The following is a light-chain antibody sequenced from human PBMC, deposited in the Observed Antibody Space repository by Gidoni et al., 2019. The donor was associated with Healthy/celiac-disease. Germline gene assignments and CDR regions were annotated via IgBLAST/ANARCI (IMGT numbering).Light chain of an antibody. Sequence: SYELTQPPSVSVSPGQTDSITCSGDKLGDKYAYWYQQKPGQSPVLVIYQDSKRPSGIPERFSGSNSGNTATLTISGTQAMDEADYYCQAWDSSTVVFGTGTKVTVL. CDR1: KLGDKY. J-gene: IGLJ1*01. V-gene: IGLV3-1*01. CDR2: QDS. CDR3: QAWDSSTVV.